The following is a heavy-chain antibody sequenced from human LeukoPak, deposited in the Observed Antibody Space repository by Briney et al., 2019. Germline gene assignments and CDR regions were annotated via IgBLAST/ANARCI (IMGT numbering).Heavy chain of an antibody. CDR2: INPNSGGT. V-gene: IGHV1-2*02. D-gene: IGHD3-9*01. CDR3: ASGYDLLTGYLSPVGY. J-gene: IGHJ4*02. Sequence: ASVTVSCKASGDTFTGYYMHWVRQAPGQGLEWMGWINPNSGGTNYVQKFQGRVTMTRDTSMSTAHMELRRLRSDDTAVYYCASGYDLLTGYLSPVGYWGQGTLVTVSS. CDR1: GDTFTGYY.